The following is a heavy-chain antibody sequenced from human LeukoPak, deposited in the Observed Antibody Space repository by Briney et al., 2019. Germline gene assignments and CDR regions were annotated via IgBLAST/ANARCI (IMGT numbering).Heavy chain of an antibody. V-gene: IGHV3-7*01. Sequence: GSLRLSCAASGFTFSDYWMSWVRQDPGKGVEWVAHIKHDGSEKYYVASVKGRFTISKDITKNSLYMQMNSLRAEDTAVYYCARDGWYSGYDFVYWGQGTLVTVSS. CDR1: GFTFSDYW. J-gene: IGHJ4*02. CDR2: IKHDGSEK. CDR3: ARDGWYSGYDFVY. D-gene: IGHD5-12*01.